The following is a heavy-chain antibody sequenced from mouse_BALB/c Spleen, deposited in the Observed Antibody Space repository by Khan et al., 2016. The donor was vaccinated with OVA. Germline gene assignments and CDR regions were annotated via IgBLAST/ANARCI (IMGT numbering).Heavy chain of an antibody. CDR3: AREEALYYFDY. V-gene: IGHV1-76*01. Sequence: VQLKESGAELVRPGASVKLSCKTSGYIFTSYWIHWVKQRSRQGLEWIARIYPGTDNTYYNEKLKDKATLTADKSSSTAYMQLSSLKSEDSAVYFCAREEALYYFDYWGQGTTRTVSS. J-gene: IGHJ2*01. CDR2: IYPGTDNT. CDR1: GYIFTSYW. D-gene: IGHD3-2*02.